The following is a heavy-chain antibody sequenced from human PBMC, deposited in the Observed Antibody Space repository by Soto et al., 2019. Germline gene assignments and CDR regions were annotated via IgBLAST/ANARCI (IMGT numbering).Heavy chain of an antibody. V-gene: IGHV1-58*01. Sequence: SVKVSCKASGSTFGSSAVQWVRQARGQRPEWIGLIVVGSANTFYAQKFQERVSITRDMSTRTAYMELSSLRSEDTALYYCATSRPDYGMDVWGQGTTVTVS. J-gene: IGHJ6*01. CDR3: ATSRPDYGMDV. CDR2: IVVGSANT. CDR1: GSTFGSSA.